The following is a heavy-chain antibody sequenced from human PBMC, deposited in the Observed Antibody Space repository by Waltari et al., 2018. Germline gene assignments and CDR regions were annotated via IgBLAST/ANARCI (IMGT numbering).Heavy chain of an antibody. J-gene: IGHJ3*02. CDR3: AKENHYAKDTFDI. D-gene: IGHD4-17*01. Sequence: EVQLEQSGAEVKKPGESLTISCQASGYSFPIYWIAWVRQMPGKGLEWMGISYPGDSDTRYSPSFQGQVTISADKSISTAYLRWSSLEVSDTAMYYCAKENHYAKDTFDIWGQGTMVTVSS. V-gene: IGHV5-51*01. CDR1: GYSFPIYW. CDR2: SYPGDSDT.